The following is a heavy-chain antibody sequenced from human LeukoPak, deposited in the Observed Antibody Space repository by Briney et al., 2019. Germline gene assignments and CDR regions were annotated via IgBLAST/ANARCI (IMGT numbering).Heavy chain of an antibody. Sequence: PGGSLRLSCAASGFTFSSYAMHWVRQAPGKGLEWVAVISYDGSNKYYADSVKGRFTISRDNSKNTLYLQMNSLRAEDTAVYYCAGLNYYDSSGPNDYWGQGTLVTVSS. D-gene: IGHD3-22*01. CDR3: AGLNYYDSSGPNDY. CDR2: ISYDGSNK. V-gene: IGHV3-30-3*01. CDR1: GFTFSSYA. J-gene: IGHJ4*02.